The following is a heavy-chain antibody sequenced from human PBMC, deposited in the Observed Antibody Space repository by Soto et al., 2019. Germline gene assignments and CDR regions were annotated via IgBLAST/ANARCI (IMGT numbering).Heavy chain of an antibody. Sequence: KTSETLSLTCAVYGGSFSGYYWSWIRQPPGKGLEWIGEINHSGSTNYNPSLKSRVTISVDTSKNQFSLKLSSVTAADTAVYYCARGHYDFWSGYYGYFDYWGQGTLVTVSS. CDR1: GGSFSGYY. J-gene: IGHJ4*02. V-gene: IGHV4-34*01. D-gene: IGHD3-3*01. CDR2: INHSGST. CDR3: ARGHYDFWSGYYGYFDY.